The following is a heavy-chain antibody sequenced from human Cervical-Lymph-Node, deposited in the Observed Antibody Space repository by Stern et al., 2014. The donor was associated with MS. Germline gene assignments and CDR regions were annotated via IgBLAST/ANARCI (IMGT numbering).Heavy chain of an antibody. J-gene: IGHJ4*02. D-gene: IGHD5-12*01. V-gene: IGHV4-39*01. CDR3: ARHDGWLPHY. CDR2: IYYSGTT. CDR1: GGSISRSTYY. Sequence: QVQLQESGPGLVKPSETLSLTCSVSGGSISRSTYYWGWIRKPPGKGLEWIGSIYYSGTTYYNPSLKSRVTIDTSTNQFSLRLTSVPAADTAVYYCARHDGWLPHYWSQGTLVTVSS.